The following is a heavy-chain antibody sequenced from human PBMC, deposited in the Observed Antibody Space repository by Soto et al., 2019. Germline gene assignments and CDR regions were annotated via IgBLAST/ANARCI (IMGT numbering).Heavy chain of an antibody. CDR3: ATSSLGYYYGMDV. J-gene: IGHJ6*02. CDR1: GGSISSSSYY. Sequence: QLQLQESGPGLVKPSETLSLTCTVSGGSISSSSYYWGWIRQPPGKGVEWIGRINYSGSTYYTPHLASRLTRAVDTSKHRFSLKLSSVTAADTAVYYCATSSLGYYYGMDVWGQGTTVTVSS. D-gene: IGHD2-2*01. V-gene: IGHV4-39*01. CDR2: INYSGST.